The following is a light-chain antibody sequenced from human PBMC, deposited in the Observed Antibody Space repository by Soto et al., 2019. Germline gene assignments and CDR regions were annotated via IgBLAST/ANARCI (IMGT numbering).Light chain of an antibody. V-gene: IGLV2-11*01. Sequence: QSALTQPRSVSGSPGQSVTISCTGTSSDVGGYNYVSWYQQHPGKAPKLMIYDVGKRPSGVPDRFSGSKSDNTASLTISGLQAEDEADYYCSSYTSSSTHVVFGGGTKLTVL. J-gene: IGLJ2*01. CDR3: SSYTSSSTHVV. CDR2: DVG. CDR1: SSDVGGYNY.